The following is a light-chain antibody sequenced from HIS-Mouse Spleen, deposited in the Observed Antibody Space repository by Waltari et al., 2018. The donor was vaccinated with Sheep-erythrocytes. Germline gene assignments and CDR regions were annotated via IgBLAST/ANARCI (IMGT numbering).Light chain of an antibody. Sequence: QSALTQPPSASGSPGQSVTISCTGTSSDVGGYNYVSWYQQHSGKAPKLMFYEVSKRPSGVPDRFSGSNSGNTASLTVSGLKAEDEADYYCSSYAGSNNWVFGGGTKLTVL. V-gene: IGLV2-8*01. CDR2: EVS. J-gene: IGLJ3*02. CDR3: SSYAGSNNWV. CDR1: SSDVGGYNY.